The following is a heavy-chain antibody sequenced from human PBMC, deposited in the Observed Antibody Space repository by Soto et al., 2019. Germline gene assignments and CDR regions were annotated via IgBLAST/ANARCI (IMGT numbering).Heavy chain of an antibody. J-gene: IGHJ4*02. V-gene: IGHV4-34*01. Sequence: SETLSLTCAVYGGSFSGYYWSWIRQPPGKGLEWIGEINHSGSTNYNPSLKSRVTISVDTSKNQFSLKLSSVTAADTAVYYCVRDPTSYLRYCSGGSCYSTPLWGQGTLVTVSS. CDR1: GGSFSGYY. D-gene: IGHD2-15*01. CDR3: VRDPTSYLRYCSGGSCYSTPL. CDR2: INHSGST.